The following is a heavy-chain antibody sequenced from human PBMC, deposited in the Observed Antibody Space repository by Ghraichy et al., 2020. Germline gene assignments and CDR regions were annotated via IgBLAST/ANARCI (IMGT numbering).Heavy chain of an antibody. CDR3: AKDRLTTVTTGGFSDH. V-gene: IGHV3-23*01. D-gene: IGHD4-17*01. CDR1: GFTFSSYA. CDR2: INTGGVST. Sequence: ETLSLTCTASGFTFSSYAMSWVRQAPGKGLEWLSTINTGGVSTYYAASVKGRFTISRDNSKNTLYLQMNSLRAEDTAVYYCAKDRLTTVTTGGFSDHWGQGTLVTVSS. J-gene: IGHJ4*02.